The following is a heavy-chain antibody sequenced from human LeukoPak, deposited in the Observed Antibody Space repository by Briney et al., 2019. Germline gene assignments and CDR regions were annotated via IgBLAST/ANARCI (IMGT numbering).Heavy chain of an antibody. Sequence: GGSLRLSCAASGFTFSSSAMSWVRQAPGKGLEWVSTISNNGGYTYYADSVQGRFTISRDNSKSTLCLQTNSLRAEDTAVYYCAKQLGYCSDGSCYFPYWGQGTLVTVSS. J-gene: IGHJ4*02. D-gene: IGHD2-15*01. CDR1: GFTFSSSA. CDR3: AKQLGYCSDGSCYFPY. CDR2: ISNNGGYT. V-gene: IGHV3-23*01.